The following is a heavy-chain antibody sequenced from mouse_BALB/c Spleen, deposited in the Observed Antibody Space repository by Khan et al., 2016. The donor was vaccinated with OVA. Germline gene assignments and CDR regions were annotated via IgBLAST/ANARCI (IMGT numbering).Heavy chain of an antibody. Sequence: QIQLVQSGPELKKPGETVKISCKASGYTFTDYSMHWVKQAPGKGLKWMGWINTETGEPTYADDFKGRFAFSLETSASTAYLQINNLKNEETATYFCARDGYDYFDYWGQGTTLTVSS. CDR2: INTETGEP. J-gene: IGHJ2*01. CDR3: ARDGYDYFDY. D-gene: IGHD2-3*01. CDR1: GYTFTDYS. V-gene: IGHV9-2-1*01.